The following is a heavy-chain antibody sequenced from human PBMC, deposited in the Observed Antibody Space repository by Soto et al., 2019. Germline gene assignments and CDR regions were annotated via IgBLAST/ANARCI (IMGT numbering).Heavy chain of an antibody. D-gene: IGHD3-3*01. V-gene: IGHV3-23*01. CDR1: GFTFSSDA. CDR3: ANQYDFWSGGLVY. Sequence: GGSLRLSCAASGFTFSSDAMSWVRQAPGKGLEWVSAISGSGGSTYYADSVKGRFTISRDNSKNTLYLQMNSLRAEDTAVYYCANQYDFWSGGLVYWGQGTLVTVPQ. CDR2: ISGSGGST. J-gene: IGHJ4*02.